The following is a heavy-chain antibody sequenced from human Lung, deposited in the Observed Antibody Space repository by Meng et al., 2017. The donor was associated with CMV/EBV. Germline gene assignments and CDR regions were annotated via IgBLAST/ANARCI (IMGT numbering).Heavy chain of an antibody. J-gene: IGHJ4*02. CDR3: AKLAATVDY. V-gene: IGHV3-30*02. CDR1: GFTFSSYG. CDR2: IRCDGSNT. D-gene: IGHD6-13*01. Sequence: GGSLRLSCAVSGFTFSSYGMHWVRQAPGKGLEWVAFIRCDGSNTYYADSVKGRFTISRDNSKNTLYLQMNSLRAEDTAVYYCAKLAATVDYWGQGTLVTVSS.